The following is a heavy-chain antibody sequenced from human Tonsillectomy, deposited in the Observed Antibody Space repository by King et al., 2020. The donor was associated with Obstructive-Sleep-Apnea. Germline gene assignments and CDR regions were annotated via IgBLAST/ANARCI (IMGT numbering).Heavy chain of an antibody. CDR1: GYSFTSYW. V-gene: IGHV5-10-1*03. CDR3: ARQGDGAYCGGDCYSDY. D-gene: IGHD2-21*02. CDR2: IDPSDSYT. J-gene: IGHJ4*02. Sequence: QLVQSGAEVKKPGESLRISCKGSGYSFTSYWISWVRQMPGKGLEWMGRIDPSDSYTNYSPSFQGHVTISADKSISTAYLQWSSLKASDTAMYYCARQGDGAYCGGDCYSDYWGQGTLVTVSS.